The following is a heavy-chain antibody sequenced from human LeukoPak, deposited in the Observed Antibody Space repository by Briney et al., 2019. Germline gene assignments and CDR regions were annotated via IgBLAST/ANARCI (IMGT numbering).Heavy chain of an antibody. CDR2: IYYSGST. CDR1: GGSISSYY. Sequence: SETLSLTCTVSGGSISSYYWSWIRQPPGKGLEWIGYIYYSGSTNYNPSLKSRVTISVDTSKNQFSLKLSSVTAADTAVYYCARDQGSSSYFAYWGQGPRVTVSS. D-gene: IGHD2-2*01. V-gene: IGHV4-59*01. CDR3: ARDQGSSSYFAY. J-gene: IGHJ4*02.